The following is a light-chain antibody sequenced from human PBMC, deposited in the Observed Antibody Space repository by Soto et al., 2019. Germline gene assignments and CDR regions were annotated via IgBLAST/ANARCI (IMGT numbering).Light chain of an antibody. CDR3: QQYGSSPWT. V-gene: IGKV3-20*01. Sequence: PGDRATLSCRATQRVSSNSLAWYQQKPGQAPRLLIYAAATRATGIPDRFSGSGSGTDFTLTISRLEPEDFAVYCCQQYGSSPWTFGQGTKVEIK. CDR2: AAA. CDR1: QRVSSNS. J-gene: IGKJ1*01.